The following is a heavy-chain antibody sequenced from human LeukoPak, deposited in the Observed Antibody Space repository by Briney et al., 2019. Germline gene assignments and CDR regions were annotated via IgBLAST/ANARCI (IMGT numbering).Heavy chain of an antibody. CDR1: GDSVSSNSVT. V-gene: IGHV6-1*01. D-gene: IGHD2-2*01. CDR2: TYYRSTWYN. J-gene: IGHJ5*02. CDR3: ARRLTQYDCFDP. Sequence: SQTPSLTCAISGDSVSSNSVTWNWIRQSPSRGLEWLGRTYYRSTWYNDYAVSVRGRITVNPDTSKKQFSLHLNSVTPEDTAVYYCARRLTQYDCFDPWGQGILVTVSS.